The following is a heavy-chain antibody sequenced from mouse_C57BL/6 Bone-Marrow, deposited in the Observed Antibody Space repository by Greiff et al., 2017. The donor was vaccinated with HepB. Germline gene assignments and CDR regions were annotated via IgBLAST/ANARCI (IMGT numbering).Heavy chain of an antibody. J-gene: IGHJ3*01. V-gene: IGHV2-4*01. CDR3: AKNERRGLAY. D-gene: IGHD3-1*01. Sequence: VNLVESGPGLVQPSQSLSITCTVSGFSLTSYGVHWVRQPPGKGLEWLGVIWSGGSTDYNAAFISRLSISKDNSKSQVFFKMNSLQADDTAIYYCAKNERRGLAYWGQGTLVTVSA. CDR1: GFSLTSYG. CDR2: IWSGGST.